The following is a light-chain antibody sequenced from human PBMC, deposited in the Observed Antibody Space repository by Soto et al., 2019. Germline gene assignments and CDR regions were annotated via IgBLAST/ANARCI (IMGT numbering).Light chain of an antibody. CDR1: RSVSGN. Sequence: IVMTQSPATLSVSPGERATLSCRASRSVSGNLAWYQHIPGQGPRLLIYGASSRATGIPDRFSGSGSGTDFILTISRLEPEDFAMYYCQQYGSSWTFGQGAKVDIK. CDR2: GAS. V-gene: IGKV3-20*01. CDR3: QQYGSSWT. J-gene: IGKJ1*01.